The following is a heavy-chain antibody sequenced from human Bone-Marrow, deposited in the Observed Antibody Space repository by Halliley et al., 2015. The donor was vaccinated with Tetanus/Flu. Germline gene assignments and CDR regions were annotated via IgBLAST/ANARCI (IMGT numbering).Heavy chain of an antibody. Sequence: GWIGFFFYRGNTKSNPSLKRRGTISVDTSKNEFYLRLTSVTAADTAVYYCARGGTGYQDFDYWGQGTLVNVSS. D-gene: IGHD5-12*01. V-gene: IGHV4-59*09. J-gene: IGHJ4*02. CDR3: ARGGTGYQDFDY. CDR2: FFYRGNT.